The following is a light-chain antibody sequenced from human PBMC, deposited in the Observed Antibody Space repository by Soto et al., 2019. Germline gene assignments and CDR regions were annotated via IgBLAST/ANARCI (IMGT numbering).Light chain of an antibody. CDR3: QQYSSSRT. CDR2: GAS. J-gene: IGKJ1*01. CDR1: QTVSNNY. Sequence: EFVLTQSPGTLSLYTGERDTLSCRASQTVSNNYLAWYQQKPGPAPRLLIYGASSRATGIPVRFSGSGSETDFTLTITSLEPEDFAVYYCQQYSSSRTFGQGTKVDI. V-gene: IGKV3-20*01.